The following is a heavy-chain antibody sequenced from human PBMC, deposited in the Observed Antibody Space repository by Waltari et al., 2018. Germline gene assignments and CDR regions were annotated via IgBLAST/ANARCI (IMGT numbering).Heavy chain of an antibody. J-gene: IGHJ5*02. CDR1: GGSISSHY. D-gene: IGHD6-13*01. V-gene: IGHV4-59*11. Sequence: VQLQESGPGLVKPSETLSLTCTVSGGSISSHYWSWIRQPPGKGLEWIGYIYYSGSTNYNPSLKSRVTISVDTSKNQFSLKLSSVTAADTAVYYCASSAGYSSSWGVWFDPWGQGTLVTVSS. CDR3: ASSAGYSSSWGVWFDP. CDR2: IYYSGST.